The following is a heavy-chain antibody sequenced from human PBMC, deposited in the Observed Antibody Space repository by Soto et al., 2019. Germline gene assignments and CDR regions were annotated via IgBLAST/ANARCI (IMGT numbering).Heavy chain of an antibody. V-gene: IGHV3-23*01. CDR1: GFTFDNLG. J-gene: IGHJ4*02. Sequence: EVQLLQSGGGLVQPGGSLRLSCAASGFTFDNLGMHWVRQVPGRGLEWVSGISGSGVSTYYADSVKGRFTISRDNSKKTIYLQMHSLTAEDAAMFYCVKPGNWWSFDHWGQGTLVTVSS. CDR3: VKPGNWWSFDH. CDR2: ISGSGVST. D-gene: IGHD2-15*01.